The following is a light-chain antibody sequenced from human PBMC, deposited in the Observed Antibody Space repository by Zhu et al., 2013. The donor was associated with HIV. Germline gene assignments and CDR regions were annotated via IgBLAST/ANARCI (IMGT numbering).Light chain of an antibody. CDR1: QAIKTY. CDR3: QQFHRSPRT. CDR2: GAS. V-gene: IGKV1-9*01. Sequence: IQLTQFPSSLPASVGDRVTMTCRASQAIKTYLAWYQQIPGKAPKLLVSGASTLQSEVPPRFSGRGSGTEFTLTITSLQPEDFVTYYCQQFHRSPRTFGQGT. J-gene: IGKJ2*01.